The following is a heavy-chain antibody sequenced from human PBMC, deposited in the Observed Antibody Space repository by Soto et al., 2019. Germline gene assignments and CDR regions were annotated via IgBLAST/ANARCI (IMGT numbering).Heavy chain of an antibody. J-gene: IGHJ5*02. CDR1: GYTFTNFV. CDR2: MNPDTGHT. D-gene: IGHD3-10*01. Sequence: GASVKVSCKASGYTFTNFVFNWVRQATGQGLEWMGWMNPDTGHTGYAQRFQGRVTMTRNTSINTAYMELSSLRSEDTAVYYCARGIPANGEPSNWFDPWGQGTLVTVSS. V-gene: IGHV1-8*01. CDR3: ARGIPANGEPSNWFDP.